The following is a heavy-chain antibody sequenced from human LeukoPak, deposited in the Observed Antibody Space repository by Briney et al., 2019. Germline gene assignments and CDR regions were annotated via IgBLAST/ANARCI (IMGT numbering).Heavy chain of an antibody. J-gene: IGHJ3*02. CDR1: GGSFSGSY. Sequence: SETLSLTCAVYGGSFSGSYWSWIRQSPGKGLEWIGEIIHSGSTTYNPSLRSRVTISIDTSKNQFSLKLSSVTAADTAVYYCARGGRDWNDAYQNAFDIWDQGTMGTVSS. CDR3: ARGGRDWNDAYQNAFDI. D-gene: IGHD1-1*01. V-gene: IGHV4-34*01. CDR2: IIHSGST.